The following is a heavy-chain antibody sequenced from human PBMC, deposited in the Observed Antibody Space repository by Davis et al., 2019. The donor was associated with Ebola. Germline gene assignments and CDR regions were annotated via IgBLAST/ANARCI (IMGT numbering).Heavy chain of an antibody. CDR1: GGSFSGYY. Sequence: SETLSLTCAVYGGSFSGYYWSWIRQPPGKGLEWIGEINHSGSTNYNPSLKSRVTISVDTSKNQFSLKLSSVTAADTAVYHCARGPIDASDAFDIWGQGTMVTVSS. CDR2: INHSGST. D-gene: IGHD3-16*02. V-gene: IGHV4-34*01. CDR3: ARGPIDASDAFDI. J-gene: IGHJ3*02.